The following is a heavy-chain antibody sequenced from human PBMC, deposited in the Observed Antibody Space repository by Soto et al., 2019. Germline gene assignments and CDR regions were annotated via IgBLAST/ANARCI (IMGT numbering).Heavy chain of an antibody. CDR1: GFTFTSSA. CDR3: AAAHYYDSSGYYYQSDY. Sequence: GASVKVSCKASGFTFTSSAVQWVRQARGQRLEWIGWIVVGSGNTNYAQKFQERVTITRDMSTSTAYMELSGLRSEDTAVYYCAAAHYYDSSGYYYQSDYWGQGTLVTVSS. V-gene: IGHV1-58*01. J-gene: IGHJ4*02. D-gene: IGHD3-22*01. CDR2: IVVGSGNT.